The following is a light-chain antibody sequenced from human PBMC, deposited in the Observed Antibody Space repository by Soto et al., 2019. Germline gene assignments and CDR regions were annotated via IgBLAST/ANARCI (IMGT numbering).Light chain of an antibody. CDR1: QSVSNN. CDR3: QQYDNWPLT. J-gene: IGKJ4*01. Sequence: EVVMTQSPATLSVSPGERATLSCRASQSVSNNLAWYQQKPGQPPRLLIYGASTRATGVPGRFSGSGSGTEFTLTISSPQSEDFAVDFCQQYDNWPLTFGGGTKVEIK. CDR2: GAS. V-gene: IGKV3-15*01.